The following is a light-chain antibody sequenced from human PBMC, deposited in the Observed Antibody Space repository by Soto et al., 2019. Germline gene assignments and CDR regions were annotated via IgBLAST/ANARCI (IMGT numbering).Light chain of an antibody. J-gene: IGLJ1*01. CDR2: EVS. CDR3: SSYAGSHNYV. Sequence: QSVLAQPPSASGSPGQSVTISCTGTSSDVGGYNYVSWYQQHPGKAPQLMIYEVSKRPSGVPDRFSGSKSGNTASLTVSGLQAEDAADYYCSSYAGSHNYVFGTGTKVTVL. V-gene: IGLV2-8*01. CDR1: SSDVGGYNY.